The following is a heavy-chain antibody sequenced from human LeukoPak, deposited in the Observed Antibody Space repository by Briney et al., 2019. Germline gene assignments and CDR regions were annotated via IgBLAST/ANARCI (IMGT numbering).Heavy chain of an antibody. D-gene: IGHD1-26*01. CDR1: GFTFSGYR. CDR3: ARANMGNSFDY. J-gene: IGHJ4*02. CDR2: ISTSGTSS. Sequence: GGSLRLSCAAAGFTFSGYRMSWVRLAPGKGLEWVSSISTSGTSSYYADSLKGRFTISRDNAEKSLHLQMISLRAEDTAVYYCARANMGNSFDYWGQGALVTVSS. V-gene: IGHV3-21*01.